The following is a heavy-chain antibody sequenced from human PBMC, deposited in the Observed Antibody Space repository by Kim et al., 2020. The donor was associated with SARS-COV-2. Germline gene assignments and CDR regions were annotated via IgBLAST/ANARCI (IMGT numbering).Heavy chain of an antibody. J-gene: IGHJ4*02. D-gene: IGHD3-22*01. CDR2: ISYDGSNK. V-gene: IGHV3-30*18. CDR3: AKDRLLAGYYDSLGFDY. Sequence: GGSLRLSCAASGFTFSSYGMHWVRQAPGKGLEWVAVISYDGSNKYYADSVKGRFTISRDNSKNTLYLQMNSLRAEDTAVYYCAKDRLLAGYYDSLGFDYWGQGTLVTVSS. CDR1: GFTFSSYG.